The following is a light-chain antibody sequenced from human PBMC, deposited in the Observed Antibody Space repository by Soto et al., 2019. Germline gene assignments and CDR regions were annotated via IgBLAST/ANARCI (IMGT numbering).Light chain of an antibody. V-gene: IGKV3-11*01. CDR1: QSVSTY. CDR2: DAA. Sequence: DIVFPQSPATLSLSPGEKATLSCRASQSVSTYVTYLAWYQEKPDQAPRLLIYDAANRATGIPARFSRSGSETDLTVTISSLEPEDFAVYFCQQRSNWPPVVGGGTKV. J-gene: IGKJ4*01. CDR3: QQRSNWPPV.